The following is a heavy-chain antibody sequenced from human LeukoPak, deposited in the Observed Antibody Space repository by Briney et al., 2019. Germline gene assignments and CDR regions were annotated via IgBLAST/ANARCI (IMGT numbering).Heavy chain of an antibody. V-gene: IGHV3-7*01. Sequence: GGSLRLSCKASGFTFGDYAMSWVRQAPGKGLEWVANIKQEGSEKYYVGSVKGRFTISRDDARNSLYLQMNSLRAEDTAVYFCARGFELDYWGQGTLVTVSS. J-gene: IGHJ4*02. CDR1: GFTFGDYA. CDR2: IKQEGSEK. CDR3: ARGFELDY.